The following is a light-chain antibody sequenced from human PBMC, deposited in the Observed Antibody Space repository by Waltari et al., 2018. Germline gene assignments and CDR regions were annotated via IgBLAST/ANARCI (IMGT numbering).Light chain of an antibody. Sequence: QSALTQPASVSGSPGQSITISCTGTSSDVGNYKSVSWYQQHPGKAPRLMIYAVSKRPSGVSDRVSGSKSGDMASLTISGLQPEDEAEYFCSSYAGSSKGVFGGGTKVTVL. CDR3: SSYAGSSKGV. CDR1: SSDVGNYKS. V-gene: IGLV2-23*02. CDR2: AVS. J-gene: IGLJ2*01.